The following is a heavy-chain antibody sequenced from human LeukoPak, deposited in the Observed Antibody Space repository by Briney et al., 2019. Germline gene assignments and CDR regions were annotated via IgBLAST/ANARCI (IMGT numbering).Heavy chain of an antibody. CDR3: ARDITMVRGVPIF. D-gene: IGHD3-10*01. J-gene: IGHJ4*02. CDR2: IYHSGST. CDR1: GGSISSYY. Sequence: SETLSLTCTVSGGSISSYYWSWIRQPPGKGLEWFGYIYHSGSTNYNPSLKSRVTISVDTSKNQFSLKLSSVTAADTAVYYCARDITMVRGVPIFWGQGTLVTVSS. V-gene: IGHV4-59*01.